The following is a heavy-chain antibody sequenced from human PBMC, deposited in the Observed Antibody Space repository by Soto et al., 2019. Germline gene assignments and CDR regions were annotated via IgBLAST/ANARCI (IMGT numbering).Heavy chain of an antibody. Sequence: KTSETLSLTCTVSGGSISIYYWSWIRHPAGKGLEWIGRIYTSGSTNYNPSLKSRVTMSVDTSKNQFSLKLSSVTAADTAVYYCARSATHASGVAAARFDYWGQGTLVTVSS. CDR3: ARSATHASGVAAARFDY. CDR2: IYTSGST. V-gene: IGHV4-4*07. CDR1: GGSISIYY. J-gene: IGHJ4*02. D-gene: IGHD6-13*01.